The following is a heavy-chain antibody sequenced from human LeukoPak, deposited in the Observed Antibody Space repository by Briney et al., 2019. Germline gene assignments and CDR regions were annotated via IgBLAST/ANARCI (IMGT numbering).Heavy chain of an antibody. CDR1: GGSFSGYY. J-gene: IGHJ4*02. Sequence: SETLSLTCAVYGGSFSGYYWSWIRQPPGKGLEWIGEINHSGSTNYNPSLKSRVTISVDKSKNQFSLKLSSVTAADTAVYYCARIEQQQLVIDYWGQGTLVTVSS. CDR2: INHSGST. V-gene: IGHV4-34*01. D-gene: IGHD6-13*01. CDR3: ARIEQQQLVIDY.